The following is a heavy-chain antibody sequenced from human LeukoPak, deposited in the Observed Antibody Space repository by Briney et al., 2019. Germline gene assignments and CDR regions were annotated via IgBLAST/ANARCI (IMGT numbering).Heavy chain of an antibody. J-gene: IGHJ4*02. CDR1: GGSISSSYS. D-gene: IGHD2-15*01. CDR2: IYYSGST. CDR3: ARLWSTDCSGGTCPHQPNY. Sequence: SETLSLTCTVSGGSISSSYSWGWIRQPPGKGLEWIGNIYYSGSTYYNSSLKSRVTISADKSKNQSSLKLRSVTAADTAVYYCARLWSTDCSGGTCPHQPNYWGQGILVTVSS. V-gene: IGHV4-39*01.